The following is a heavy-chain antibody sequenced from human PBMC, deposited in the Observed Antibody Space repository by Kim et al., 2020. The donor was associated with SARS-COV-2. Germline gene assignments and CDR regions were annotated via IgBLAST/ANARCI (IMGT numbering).Heavy chain of an antibody. Sequence: GGSLRLSCAASGFTFSSYAMHWVRQAPGKGLEWVAVIWYDGSNKYYADSVKGRFTISRDNSKNTLYLQMNSLRAEDTAVYYCAKRGRCSGGSCSDYWGQGTLVTVSS. D-gene: IGHD2-15*01. J-gene: IGHJ4*02. CDR1: GFTFSSYA. V-gene: IGHV3-33*06. CDR3: AKRGRCSGGSCSDY. CDR2: IWYDGSNK.